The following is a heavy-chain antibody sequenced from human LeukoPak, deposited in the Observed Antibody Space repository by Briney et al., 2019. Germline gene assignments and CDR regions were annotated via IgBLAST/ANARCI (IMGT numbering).Heavy chain of an antibody. CDR3: AGNTPPHDAFDI. J-gene: IGHJ3*02. CDR1: GFTVSRTY. Sequence: GGSLRLSCAASGFTVSRTYMSWVRQTPGRGLEWVSVIYSGGGTYYADSVKGRFTMSRDNSKNTVYLQMNSLRGEDTAVYYCAGNTPPHDAFDIWGQGTMVTVSS. D-gene: IGHD2/OR15-2a*01. V-gene: IGHV3-53*01. CDR2: IYSGGGT.